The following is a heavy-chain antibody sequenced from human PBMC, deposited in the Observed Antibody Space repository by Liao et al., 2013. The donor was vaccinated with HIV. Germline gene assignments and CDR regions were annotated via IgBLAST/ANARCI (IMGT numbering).Heavy chain of an antibody. CDR3: ARDRPDSSGPDAFDI. D-gene: IGHD3-22*01. CDR2: IDHSGSS. CDR1: GGSISSYY. V-gene: IGHV4-59*12. Sequence: QVQLQESGPGLVKPSETLSLTCTVSGGSISSYYWNWIRQPAGKGLEWIGEIDHSGSSNYNPSLKSRVTISVDTSKNQFSLKLSSVTAADTAVYFCARDRPDSSGPDAFDIWGQGTMVTVSS. J-gene: IGHJ3*02.